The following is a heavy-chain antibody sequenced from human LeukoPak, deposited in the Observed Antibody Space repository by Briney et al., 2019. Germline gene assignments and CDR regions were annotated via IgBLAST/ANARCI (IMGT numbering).Heavy chain of an antibody. CDR3: ARESALGVQRVGGYFDY. V-gene: IGHV4-4*02. J-gene: IGHJ4*02. CDR1: GGSISSSNW. Sequence: SETLSLTCAVSGGSISSSNWWSWVRQPPGKGLEWIGEIYHSGSTNYNPSLKSRVTISVDKSKNQFSLKLSSVTATDTAVYYCARESALGVQRVGGYFDYWGQGALVTVFS. D-gene: IGHD1-1*01. CDR2: IYHSGST.